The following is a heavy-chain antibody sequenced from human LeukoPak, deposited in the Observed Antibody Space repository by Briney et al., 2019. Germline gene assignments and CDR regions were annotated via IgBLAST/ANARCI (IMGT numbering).Heavy chain of an antibody. V-gene: IGHV3-30*18. J-gene: IGHJ4*02. D-gene: IGHD6-13*01. CDR2: ISYDGNNK. Sequence: PGGSLRLSCAASGFTLSNYGMHWVRQAPGRGLEWVAVISYDGNNKDFGDSVRGRFTISRDNSKNTVYLEMNSLRAEDTALYYCAKERRSSSWYFDSWGQGILVTVSS. CDR3: AKERRSSSWYFDS. CDR1: GFTLSNYG.